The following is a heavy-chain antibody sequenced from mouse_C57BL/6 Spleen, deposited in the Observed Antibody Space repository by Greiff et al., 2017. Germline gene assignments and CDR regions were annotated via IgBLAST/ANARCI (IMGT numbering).Heavy chain of an antibody. Sequence: EVKLQESGPELVKPGASVKISCKASGYSFTDYNMNWVKQSNGKSLEWIGVITPNYGTTSSNQKFKGKATLTVVHSSSTAYMHHNSLTSEDSAVYYCARQLDYWGQGTSVTVAS. CDR2: ITPNYGTT. V-gene: IGHV1-39*01. CDR1: GYSFTDYN. CDR3: ARQLDY. J-gene: IGHJ4*01.